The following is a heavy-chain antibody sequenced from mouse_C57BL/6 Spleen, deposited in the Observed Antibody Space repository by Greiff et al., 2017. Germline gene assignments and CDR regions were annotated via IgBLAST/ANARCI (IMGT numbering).Heavy chain of an antibody. CDR1: GFSLTSYA. D-gene: IGHD2-3*01. Sequence: VQLVESGPGLVAPSQSLSITCTASGFSLTSYAISWVRQPPGKGLEWLGVIWPGGGTNYNSALKSRLSIRKDNSKSQVFLKMHSLQTDDTARYYSASKTYDGYWYFDVWGTETTVTVSS. CDR3: ASKTYDGYWYFDV. V-gene: IGHV2-9-1*01. J-gene: IGHJ1*03. CDR2: IWPGGGT.